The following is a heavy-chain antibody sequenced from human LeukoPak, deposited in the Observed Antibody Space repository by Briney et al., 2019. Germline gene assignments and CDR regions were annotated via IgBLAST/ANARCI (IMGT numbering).Heavy chain of an antibody. Sequence: GGSLRLSCAASGFTFSSYAMSWVRQAPGKGLEWVSAISGSGGSTYHADSVKGRFTISRDNSKNTLYLQMNSLRAEDTAVYYCAKVINYDSSGSDYWGQGTLVTVSS. CDR2: ISGSGGST. J-gene: IGHJ4*02. V-gene: IGHV3-23*01. CDR1: GFTFSSYA. CDR3: AKVINYDSSGSDY. D-gene: IGHD3-22*01.